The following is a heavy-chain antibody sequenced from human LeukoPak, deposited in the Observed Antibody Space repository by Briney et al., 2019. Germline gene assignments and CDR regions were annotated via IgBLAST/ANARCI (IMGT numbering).Heavy chain of an antibody. V-gene: IGHV4-4*07. CDR3: ARDPLRSSFDL. D-gene: IGHD1-26*01. CDR1: GGSISANH. J-gene: IGHJ4*02. CDR2: IHISGNT. Sequence: PSETLSLTCTVSGGSISANHWVWIRQPAGKGLEWIGRIHISGNTNYNPSLKSRVTISLDTSKNQFSLRMTSATAADTAVYFCARDPLRSSFDLWGQGILVSVSS.